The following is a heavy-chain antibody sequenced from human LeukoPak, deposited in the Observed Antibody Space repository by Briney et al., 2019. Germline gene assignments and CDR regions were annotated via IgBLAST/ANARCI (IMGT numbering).Heavy chain of an antibody. D-gene: IGHD6-25*01. Sequence: GGSLRLSCAASGFTFSSYAMHWVRQAPGKGREWVAVISYDGSNKYYADSVKGRFTISRDNSKNTLYLQMNSLRAEDTAVYYCARDDRGYLAYMDVWGKGTTVTVSS. CDR2: ISYDGSNK. J-gene: IGHJ6*03. CDR1: GFTFSSYA. V-gene: IGHV3-30*01. CDR3: ARDDRGYLAYMDV.